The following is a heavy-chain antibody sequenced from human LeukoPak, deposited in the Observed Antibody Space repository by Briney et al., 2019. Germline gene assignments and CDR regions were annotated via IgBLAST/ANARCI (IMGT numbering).Heavy chain of an antibody. D-gene: IGHD6-13*01. CDR1: GYTFTDYY. J-gene: IGHJ3*02. CDR2: INPNSGDT. V-gene: IGHV1-2*06. CDR3: AREVIGSSWHTGAVDI. Sequence: GASVKVSCKASGYTFTDYYLHWVRQAHGQGLEWMGRINPNSGDTVYAQKFQGRVTMSRVTSISTAYMELSRLRSDGTAVYYCAREVIGSSWHTGAVDIWGQGTIVTVSP.